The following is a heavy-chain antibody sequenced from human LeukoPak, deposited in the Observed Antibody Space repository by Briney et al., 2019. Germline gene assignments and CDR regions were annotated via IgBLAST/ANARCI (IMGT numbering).Heavy chain of an antibody. D-gene: IGHD2-15*01. Sequence: GGSLRLSCAASGFTFSSYAMTWVRQAPGKGLEWVSAISGSGGSTYYADSVKGRFTISRDNSKNTLYLQMNSLRAEDTAVYYCANLGYCSGGSCYYSWFDPWGQGTLVTVSS. CDR2: ISGSGGST. V-gene: IGHV3-23*01. J-gene: IGHJ5*02. CDR3: ANLGYCSGGSCYYSWFDP. CDR1: GFTFSSYA.